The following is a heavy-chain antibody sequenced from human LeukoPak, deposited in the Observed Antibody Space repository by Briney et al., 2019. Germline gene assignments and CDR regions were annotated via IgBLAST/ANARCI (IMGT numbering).Heavy chain of an antibody. CDR2: INHSGST. Sequence: SETLSLTCAVYGGSFSGYYWSWILQPPGKGLEWIGEINHSGSTNYNPSLKSRVTISVDTSKNQFSLKLSSVTAADTAVYYCAGSRSGYYDLNNWFDPWGQGTLVTVSS. V-gene: IGHV4-34*01. CDR1: GGSFSGYY. J-gene: IGHJ5*02. CDR3: AGSRSGYYDLNNWFDP. D-gene: IGHD3-3*01.